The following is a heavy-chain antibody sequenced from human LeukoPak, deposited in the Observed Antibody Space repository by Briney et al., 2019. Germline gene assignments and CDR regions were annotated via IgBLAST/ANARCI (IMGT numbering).Heavy chain of an antibody. CDR2: IRSDGSEN. CDR1: GFTFSSSG. J-gene: IGHJ4*02. Sequence: QPGGSLRLSRAASGFTFSSSGMHWVRQAPGKGLEWVTFIRSDGSENYYADSVKGRFTISRDNSKNTLYLQMNSLRAEDTAVYHCAKDRGVEYFDYWGQGTLVTVSS. V-gene: IGHV3-30*02. CDR3: AKDRGVEYFDY. D-gene: IGHD3-10*01.